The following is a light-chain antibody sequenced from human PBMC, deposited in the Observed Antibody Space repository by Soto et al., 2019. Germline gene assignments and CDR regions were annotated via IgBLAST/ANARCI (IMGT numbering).Light chain of an antibody. Sequence: EIVLTQSPATLSLSPGERATLSCRASQSVSSYLAWYQQKPGQAPRLLIYDASNRATGIPARFSGSGSGTDFTLTIRSLKPEDFAVYYCQQRSNWPTFGQGTRLEIK. CDR3: QQRSNWPT. J-gene: IGKJ5*01. CDR2: DAS. CDR1: QSVSSY. V-gene: IGKV3-11*01.